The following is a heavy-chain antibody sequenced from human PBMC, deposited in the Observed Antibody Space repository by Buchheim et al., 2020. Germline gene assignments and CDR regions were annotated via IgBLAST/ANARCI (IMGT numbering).Heavy chain of an antibody. Sequence: QVQLQEWGPGLVKPSETLSLTCTVSGDSVSSCSYYWTWIRQPPGKGLEWIGYIYYDGNANYNPSLRSRLSISVDTSKNQFSLKLTSVTAADTALYYCARDSLDIVVGSYKYGLDVWGPGTT. D-gene: IGHD2-2*03. CDR1: GDSVSSCSYY. CDR3: ARDSLDIVVGSYKYGLDV. CDR2: IYYDGNA. V-gene: IGHV4-61*01. J-gene: IGHJ6*02.